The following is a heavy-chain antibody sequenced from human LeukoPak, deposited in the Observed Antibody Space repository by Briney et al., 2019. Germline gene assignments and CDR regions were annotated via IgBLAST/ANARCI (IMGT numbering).Heavy chain of an antibody. CDR1: GFTFSSYG. D-gene: IGHD6-25*01. J-gene: IGHJ5*02. CDR3: AKEAASPPEDWFDP. CDR2: IRYDGSNK. Sequence: GGSLRLSSSASGFTFSSYGMHWVRQAPGKGLEWVAFIRYDGSNKYYADSVKGRFTIYRDNSKNTLYLQINSLRAEDTAVYYCAKEAASPPEDWFDPWGQGTLVTVSS. V-gene: IGHV3-30*02.